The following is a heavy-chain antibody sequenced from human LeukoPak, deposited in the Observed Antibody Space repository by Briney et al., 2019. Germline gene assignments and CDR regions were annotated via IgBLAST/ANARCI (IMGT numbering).Heavy chain of an antibody. V-gene: IGHV4-39*02. D-gene: IGHD5-18*01. J-gene: IGHJ5*02. CDR1: GGSISSSSYY. CDR3: ARDLSGYSYGYVHWFDP. Sequence: SETLSLTCTVSGGSISSSSYYWGWIRQPPGKGLEGIGSIYYSGSTYYNPSLKSRVTISVDTSKNQFSLKLSSVTAADTAVYYCARDLSGYSYGYVHWFDPWGQGTLVTVSS. CDR2: IYYSGST.